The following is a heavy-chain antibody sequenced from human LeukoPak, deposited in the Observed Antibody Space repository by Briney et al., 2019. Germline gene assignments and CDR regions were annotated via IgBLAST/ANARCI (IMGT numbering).Heavy chain of an antibody. CDR2: ISYDGSNK. J-gene: IGHJ4*02. CDR3: ARGYSSGWYNYFDY. Sequence: GGSLRLSCAASGFTFSSYAMHWVRQAPGKGLEWVAVISYDGSNKYYADSVKVRFTISRDNSKNTLYLQMNSLRAEDTAVYYCARGYSSGWYNYFDYWGQGTLVTVSS. CDR1: GFTFSSYA. V-gene: IGHV3-30*04. D-gene: IGHD6-19*01.